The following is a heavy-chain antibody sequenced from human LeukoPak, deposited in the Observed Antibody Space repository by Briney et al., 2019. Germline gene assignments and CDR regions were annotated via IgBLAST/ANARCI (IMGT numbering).Heavy chain of an antibody. J-gene: IGHJ4*02. V-gene: IGHV3-48*03. CDR3: ARESLGTVDY. CDR1: GFSFSSYE. CDR2: ISNGGSTI. Sequence: GGSLRLSCAASGFSFSSYEMNWVRQAPGKGLEWVSYISNGGSTIYYADSVKGRFTISRGNAKNSLYLQLNSLRAEDTAVYYCARESLGTVDYWGQGTLVTVSS. D-gene: IGHD7-27*01.